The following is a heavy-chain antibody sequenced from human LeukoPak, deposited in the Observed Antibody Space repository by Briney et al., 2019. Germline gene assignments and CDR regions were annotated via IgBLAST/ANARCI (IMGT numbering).Heavy chain of an antibody. D-gene: IGHD3-22*01. CDR2: IYYSGST. CDR1: GGSISSYY. J-gene: IGHJ4*02. V-gene: IGHV4-59*12. CDR3: ASFPPRGYYYDSSGYYQIDY. Sequence: SETLSLTCTVSGGSISSYYWSWIRQPPGKGLEWIGYIYYSGSTNYNSSLKSRVTISVDKSKNQFSLKLSSVTAADTAVYYCASFPPRGYYYDSSGYYQIDYWGQGTLVTVSS.